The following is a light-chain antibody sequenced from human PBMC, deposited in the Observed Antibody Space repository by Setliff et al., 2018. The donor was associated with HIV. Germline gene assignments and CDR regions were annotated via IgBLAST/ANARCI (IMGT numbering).Light chain of an antibody. J-gene: IGLJ1*01. V-gene: IGLV2-14*01. CDR2: GVN. CDR1: SSDVGGYNS. CDR3: SSYTSSSTGV. Sequence: QSVLTQPASVSGSPGQSITISCTGTSSDVGGYNSVSWYQHYPGKAPKVMIYGVNNRPSGVSNRFSGSKSGNTASLTISGLQTEDEADYYCSSYTSSSTGVFGTGTKGTVL.